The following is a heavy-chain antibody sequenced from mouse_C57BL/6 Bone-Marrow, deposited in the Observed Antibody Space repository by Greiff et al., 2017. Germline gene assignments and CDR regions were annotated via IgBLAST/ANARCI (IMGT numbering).Heavy chain of an antibody. CDR3: TTYDYDVDYYAMDY. D-gene: IGHD2-4*01. CDR2: IDPENGDT. CDR1: GFNIKDDY. Sequence: VQLQQSGAELVRPGASVKLSCTASGFNIKDDYMHWVKQRPEQGLEWIGWIDPENGDTEYASKFQGKATITADTSSNTAYLQLSILTSGDTTVSYCTTYDYDVDYYAMDYWGQGTSVTVSS. J-gene: IGHJ4*01. V-gene: IGHV14-4*01.